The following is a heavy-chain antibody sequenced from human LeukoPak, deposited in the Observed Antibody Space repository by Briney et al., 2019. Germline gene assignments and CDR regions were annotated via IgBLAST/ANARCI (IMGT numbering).Heavy chain of an antibody. J-gene: IGHJ4*02. Sequence: GRSLRLSCAASGFTFSSYAMHWVRQAPGKELEWVAVISYDGSNKYYADSVKGRFTISRDNSKNTLYLQMNSLRAEDTAVYYCARDLMGIAYRGAFYYWGQGTLVTVSS. CDR2: ISYDGSNK. D-gene: IGHD6-13*01. CDR1: GFTFSSYA. V-gene: IGHV3-30*04. CDR3: ARDLMGIAYRGAFYY.